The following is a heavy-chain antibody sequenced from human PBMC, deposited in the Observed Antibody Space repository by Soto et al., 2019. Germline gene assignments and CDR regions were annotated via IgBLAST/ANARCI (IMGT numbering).Heavy chain of an antibody. D-gene: IGHD3-22*01. CDR2: IYYSGST. CDR3: GGSGYYSPFDY. J-gene: IGHJ4*02. Sequence: RQHPGKGLEWIGYIYYSGSTYYNPSLKSRVTISVDTSKNQFSLKLSSVTAADTAVYYCGGSGYYSPFDYWGQGTLVTVSS. V-gene: IGHV4-31*02.